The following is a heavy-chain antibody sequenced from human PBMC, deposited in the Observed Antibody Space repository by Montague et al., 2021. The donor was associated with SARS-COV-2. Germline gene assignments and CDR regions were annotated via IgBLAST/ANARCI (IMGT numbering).Heavy chain of an antibody. J-gene: IGHJ4*02. Sequence: SETLSLTCGVYGGSFGDDHWSWIRQPPGKGLEWIGDIKQSGSTNYNPSLKSRVTISVDTSRNQFSLKLTSATAADTAVYFCARGHLSASMVVVVFTSASYYFDYWGQGALVTVSS. CDR3: ARGHLSASMVVVVFTSASYYFDY. D-gene: IGHD3-22*01. V-gene: IGHV4-34*01. CDR2: IKQSGST. CDR1: GGSFGDDH.